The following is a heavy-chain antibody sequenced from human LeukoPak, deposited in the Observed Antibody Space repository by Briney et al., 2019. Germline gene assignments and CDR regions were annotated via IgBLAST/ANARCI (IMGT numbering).Heavy chain of an antibody. V-gene: IGHV3-15*01. CDR3: TTGAPRAYSGSYSNC. J-gene: IGHJ4*02. CDR1: GFTFSNAW. D-gene: IGHD1-26*01. Sequence: GGSLRLSCAASGFTFSNAWMSWVRQAPGKGLEWVGRIKSKNYGGTTDYAAPVKGRFTISRDDSQNTLYLQMNSLKTEDTAVYYCTTGAPRAYSGSYSNCWGQGTLVTVSS. CDR2: IKSKNYGGTT.